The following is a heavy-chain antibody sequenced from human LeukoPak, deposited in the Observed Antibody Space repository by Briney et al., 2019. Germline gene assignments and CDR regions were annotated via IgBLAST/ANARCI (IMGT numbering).Heavy chain of an antibody. J-gene: IGHJ5*02. CDR3: ASVGYDFWSGYPWTGWFDP. D-gene: IGHD3-3*01. V-gene: IGHV7-4-1*02. Sequence: GASVKVSCKASGYTFTSYAMNWVRQAPGQGLEWMGWINTNAGNPTYAQGFTGRFVFSLDTSVSTAYLQISSLKAEDTAVYYCASVGYDFWSGYPWTGWFDPWGQGTLVTVSS. CDR2: INTNAGNP. CDR1: GYTFTSYA.